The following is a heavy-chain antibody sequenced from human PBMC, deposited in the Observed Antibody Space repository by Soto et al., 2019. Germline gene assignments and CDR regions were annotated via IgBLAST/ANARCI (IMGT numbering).Heavy chain of an antibody. CDR2: IDPSDSYT. CDR1: GYSFTSYW. J-gene: IGHJ6*02. Sequence: PGESLKISCKGSGYSFTSYWISWVRQMPGKGLEWMGRIDPSDSYTNYSPSFQGHVTISADKSISTAYLPWSSLKASDTAMYYCARLGRAVAGIGYGMDVWGQGTTVTVSS. CDR3: ARLGRAVAGIGYGMDV. D-gene: IGHD6-19*01. V-gene: IGHV5-10-1*01.